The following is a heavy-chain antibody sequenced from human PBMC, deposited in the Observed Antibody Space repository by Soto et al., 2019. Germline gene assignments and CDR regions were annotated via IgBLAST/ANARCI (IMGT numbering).Heavy chain of an antibody. J-gene: IGHJ4*02. Sequence: SSETLSLTCAVSGGSISSSGYSWSWIRQPPGKGLEWIGYIYHSGSTYYNPSLKSRVTISVDRSKNQFSLKLSSVTAADTAVYYCARAYVEIGLGEGFFDYWGQGTMVTVSS. V-gene: IGHV4-30-2*01. CDR3: ARAYVEIGLGEGFFDY. CDR1: GGSISSSGYS. D-gene: IGHD3-16*01. CDR2: IYHSGST.